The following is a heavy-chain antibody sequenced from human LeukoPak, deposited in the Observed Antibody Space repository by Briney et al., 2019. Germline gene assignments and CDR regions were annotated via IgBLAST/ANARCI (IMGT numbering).Heavy chain of an antibody. CDR1: GGSISSSSYY. V-gene: IGHV4-39*02. J-gene: IGHJ5*02. CDR3: ARDAARGSYSRNWFDP. CDR2: IYYNGST. D-gene: IGHD3-10*01. Sequence: SETLSLTCTVPGGSISSSSYYWGWIRQPPGKGLEWIGRIYYNGSTYYNPSLKSRVTISVDTSMNRFSLKLSSVTAADTAVYYCARDAARGSYSRNWFDPWGQGTLVTVSS.